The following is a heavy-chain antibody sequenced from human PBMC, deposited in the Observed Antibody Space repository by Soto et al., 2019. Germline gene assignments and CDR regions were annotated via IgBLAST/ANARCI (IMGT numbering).Heavy chain of an antibody. D-gene: IGHD1-1*01. CDR1: GFTFNTYW. CDR2: TSYDGNNE. J-gene: IGHJ4*02. CDR3: AKDKGVFNWATSYFDY. Sequence: GGSLRLSCVVSGFTFNTYWMHWFRQAPGKGLEWVALTSYDGNNEYYTDSVKGRFTISRDNSKNTLFLQMNSPRPEDTAVYYCAKDKGVFNWATSYFDYWGQGALVTVSS. V-gene: IGHV3-30*18.